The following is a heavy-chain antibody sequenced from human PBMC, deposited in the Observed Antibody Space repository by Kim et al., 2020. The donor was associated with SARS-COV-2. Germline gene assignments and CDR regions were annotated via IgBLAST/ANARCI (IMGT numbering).Heavy chain of an antibody. D-gene: IGHD1-26*01. J-gene: IGHJ6*02. CDR3: AAIVGATGYYGMDV. Sequence: SETLSLTCAVYGGSFSGYYWSWIRQPPGKGLEWIGEINHSGSTNYNPSLKSRVTISVDTSKNQFSLKLSSVTAADTAVYYCAAIVGATGYYGMDVWGQGT. V-gene: IGHV4-34*01. CDR1: GGSFSGYY. CDR2: INHSGST.